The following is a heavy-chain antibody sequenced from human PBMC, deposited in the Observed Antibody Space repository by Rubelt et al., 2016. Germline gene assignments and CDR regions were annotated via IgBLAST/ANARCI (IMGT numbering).Heavy chain of an antibody. Sequence: QVQLQESGPGLVKPSGTLSLTCGVTGGSFRSYTWWSWVRQPPGKGLEWIGEISHSGITKYNPSLKSRVIISLDKSNSQFSLEWSSVTAADTAVYWCARENLRELGLFDPWGQGTLVTVSS. J-gene: IGHJ5*02. CDR3: ARENLRELGLFDP. CDR1: GGSFRSYTW. D-gene: IGHD6-13*01. V-gene: IGHV4-4*01. CDR2: ISHSGIT.